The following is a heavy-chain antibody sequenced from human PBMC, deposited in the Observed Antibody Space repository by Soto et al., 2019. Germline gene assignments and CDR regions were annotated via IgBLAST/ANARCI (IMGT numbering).Heavy chain of an antibody. CDR2: IYHSGST. CDR1: GGSISSSNW. Sequence: SETLSLTCAVSGGSISSSNWWSWVRQPPGKGLEWIGEIYHSGSTNYNPSLKSRVTISVDKSKNQFSLKLNSVTAADTAVYYCARVSGSYYYSMDVWGQGTTVTV. V-gene: IGHV4-4*02. CDR3: ARVSGSYYYSMDV. J-gene: IGHJ6*02.